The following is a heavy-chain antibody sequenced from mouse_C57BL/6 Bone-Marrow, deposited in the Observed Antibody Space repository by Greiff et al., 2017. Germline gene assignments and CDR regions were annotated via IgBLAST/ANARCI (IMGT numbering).Heavy chain of an antibody. D-gene: IGHD2-4*01. CDR3: ARNVCDYEGVDY. V-gene: IGHV2-9-1*01. J-gene: IGHJ4*01. CDR1: GFSLTSYA. Sequence: QVQLKESGPGLVAPSQSLSITCTVSGFSLTSYAISWVRQPPGKGLEWLGVLWTGGGTNYNSALKSRLSISKDNSKSQVFLKMNSLQTDDTARYYCARNVCDYEGVDYWGQGTSVTVSS. CDR2: LWTGGGT.